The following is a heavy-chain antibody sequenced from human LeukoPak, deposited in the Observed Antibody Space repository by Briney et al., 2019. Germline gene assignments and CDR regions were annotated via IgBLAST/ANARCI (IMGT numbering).Heavy chain of an antibody. CDR2: INHSGST. J-gene: IGHJ4*02. Sequence: SETLSLTCAVYGGSFSGYYWSWIRQPPGKGLEWIGEINHSGSTNYNPSLKSRVTISVDTSKNQFSLKLSSVTAADTAVYYCARYGRSGIDYWGQGTLVTVSS. CDR3: ARYGRSGIDY. D-gene: IGHD3-10*01. V-gene: IGHV4-34*01. CDR1: GGSFSGYY.